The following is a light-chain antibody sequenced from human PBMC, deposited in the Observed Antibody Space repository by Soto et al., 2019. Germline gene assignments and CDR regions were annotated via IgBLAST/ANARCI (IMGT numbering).Light chain of an antibody. CDR1: QSVSSY. CDR3: QQRSNWPL. Sequence: EIVLTQSPATLSLSPGERATLSCRASQSVSSYLAWYQQKPGQAPRLLIYDASNRATGIPARFSGSGSGTDFTLTISRLEPEDFAVYYCQQRSNWPLFGQGTKVDI. J-gene: IGKJ1*01. V-gene: IGKV3-11*01. CDR2: DAS.